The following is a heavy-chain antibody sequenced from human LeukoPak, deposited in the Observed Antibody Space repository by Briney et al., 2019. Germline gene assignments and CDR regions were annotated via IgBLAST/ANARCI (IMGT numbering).Heavy chain of an antibody. CDR2: VYYIGTT. CDR1: GDSISSYY. D-gene: IGHD6-6*01. J-gene: IGHJ5*02. V-gene: IGHV4-59*01. CDR3: ARNTSSSPWFDP. Sequence: SETLSLTCTVSGDSISSYYWSWIRQPPGKGLEWIGNVYYIGTTSYNSSLQSRVTISVDTSKNRFSLEMSSVTAADTAVYYCARNTSSSPWFDPWGQGTLVTVSS.